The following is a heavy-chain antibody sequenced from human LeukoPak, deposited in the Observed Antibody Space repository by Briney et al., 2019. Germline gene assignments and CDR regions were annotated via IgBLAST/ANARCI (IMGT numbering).Heavy chain of an antibody. CDR1: GFTFSTYS. D-gene: IGHD5-18*01. CDR3: ASEGRYSSD. V-gene: IGHV3-21*01. CDR2: INGGGSYK. Sequence: GESLRLSCAASGFTFSTYSMNWVRQAPGKGLEWVSSINGGGSYKYYADSTKGRFTISRDNAKNSLYLQMNSLRAEDTAVYYCASEGRYSSDWGQGTLVTVSS. J-gene: IGHJ4*02.